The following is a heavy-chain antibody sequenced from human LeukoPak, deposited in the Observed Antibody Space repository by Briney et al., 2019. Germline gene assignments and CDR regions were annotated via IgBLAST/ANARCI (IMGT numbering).Heavy chain of an antibody. D-gene: IGHD6-19*01. CDR2: ITWNSGSI. V-gene: IGHV3-9*01. Sequence: PGGSLILSCAASGFTFDDYAMQWVRQAPGKGLGWVSGITWNSGSIGYADSVKGRFTISRDNAKNSLYLQMNSLRAEDTALYYCAKDGSWFRSGQYYFGYWGQGTLVTVSS. J-gene: IGHJ4*02. CDR3: AKDGSWFRSGQYYFGY. CDR1: GFTFDDYA.